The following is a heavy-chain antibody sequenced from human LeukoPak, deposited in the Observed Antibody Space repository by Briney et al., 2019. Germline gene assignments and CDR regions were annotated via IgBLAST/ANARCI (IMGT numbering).Heavy chain of an antibody. CDR3: AKDWKRAFDI. Sequence: GGSLRLSCAASGFTFSNTWMSWVRQASGKGLEWVSAISGSGGSTYYADSVKGRFTISRDNSKNTLYLQMNSLRAEDTAVYYCAKDWKRAFDIWGQGTMVTVSS. CDR1: GFTFSNTW. D-gene: IGHD1-1*01. J-gene: IGHJ3*02. CDR2: ISGSGGST. V-gene: IGHV3-23*01.